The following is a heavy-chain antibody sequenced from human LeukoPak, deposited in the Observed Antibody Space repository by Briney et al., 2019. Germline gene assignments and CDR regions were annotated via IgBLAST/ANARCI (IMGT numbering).Heavy chain of an antibody. CDR3: ATQMTHGFT. Sequence: SGGSLRLSCAASGFTFSSYGMSWVRQAPGKGLEWVSAISGSGGSTYYADSVKGRFTISRDNAKNSLYLQMNSLRAEDTAVYYCATQMTHGFTWGQGTLVTVSS. V-gene: IGHV3-23*01. J-gene: IGHJ5*02. CDR2: ISGSGGST. CDR1: GFTFSSYG. D-gene: IGHD2-2*03.